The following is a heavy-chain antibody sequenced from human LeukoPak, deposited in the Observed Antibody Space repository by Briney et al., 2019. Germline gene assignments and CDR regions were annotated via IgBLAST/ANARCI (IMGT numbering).Heavy chain of an antibody. V-gene: IGHV3-23*01. CDR3: AKDLYSNYGPADY. Sequence: GGSLRLSCAASGFTFSSYAMSWVRQAPGKGLEWVSTINGGGVNTHYADPVGGRFTISRDNSKNTLFLQMNSLRDEDTAVYYCAKDLYSNYGPADYWGQGNLVTVSS. CDR1: GFTFSSYA. CDR2: INGGGVNT. D-gene: IGHD4-11*01. J-gene: IGHJ4*02.